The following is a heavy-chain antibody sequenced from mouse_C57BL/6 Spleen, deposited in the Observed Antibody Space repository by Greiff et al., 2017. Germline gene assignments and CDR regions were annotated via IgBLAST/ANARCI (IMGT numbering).Heavy chain of an antibody. V-gene: IGHV1-54*01. D-gene: IGHD2-5*01. CDR2: INPGSGGT. Sequence: QVQLQQSGAELVRPGTSVKVSCKASGYAFTNYLIEWVKQRPGQGLEWIGVINPGSGGTTYNEKFKGKATLTADKSSSTAYMQLSSLTSEDSAVYFCARLSNYNAMSYWGQGTAVTVTS. CDR3: ARLSNYNAMSY. CDR1: GYAFTNYL. J-gene: IGHJ4*01.